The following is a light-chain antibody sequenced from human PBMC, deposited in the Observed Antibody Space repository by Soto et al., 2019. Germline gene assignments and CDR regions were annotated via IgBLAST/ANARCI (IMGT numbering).Light chain of an antibody. CDR1: QRISTY. CDR3: QQSYSTPPT. V-gene: IGKV1-39*01. J-gene: IGKJ1*01. CDR2: TSS. Sequence: DIQMTQSPSTLSASVGDSVTITCRASQRISTYLNWYQQKPGKAPKFLMFTSSNLQSGVPSRFSGSGSGTDFILTISSLQPEDFATYYCQQSYSTPPTFGQGTKVDI.